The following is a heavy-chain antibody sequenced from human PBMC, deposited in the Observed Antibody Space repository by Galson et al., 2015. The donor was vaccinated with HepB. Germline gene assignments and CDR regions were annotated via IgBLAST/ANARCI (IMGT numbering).Heavy chain of an antibody. CDR3: AKLSGVSARGKYYFDS. CDR1: GFTFSSYA. V-gene: IGHV3-30-3*02. D-gene: IGHD2-15*01. J-gene: IGHJ4*02. CDR2: ISYDGSNK. Sequence: SLRLSCAASGFTFSSYAMHWVRQAPGKGLEWVAVISYDGSNKYYADSVKGRFTISRDNSKKTLYLQMNSLRAEDTAVYYCAKLSGVSARGKYYFDSWGQGTLATVSS.